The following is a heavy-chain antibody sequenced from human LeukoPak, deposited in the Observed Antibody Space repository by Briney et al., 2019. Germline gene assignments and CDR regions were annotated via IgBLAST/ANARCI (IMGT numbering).Heavy chain of an antibody. V-gene: IGHV3-7*03. Sequence: GGSLRLSCAASGFTFSSYWMSWVRQAPGKGLEWVANIKQDGSEKYYVDSVKGRFTISRDNVKNSLYLQMNSLRAEDTALYYCAKDSSELYSSLFDYWGQGTLVTVSS. D-gene: IGHD6-13*01. CDR2: IKQDGSEK. CDR3: AKDSSELYSSLFDY. J-gene: IGHJ4*02. CDR1: GFTFSSYW.